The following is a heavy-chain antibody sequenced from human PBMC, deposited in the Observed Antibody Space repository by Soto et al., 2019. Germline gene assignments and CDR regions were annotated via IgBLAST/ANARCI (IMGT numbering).Heavy chain of an antibody. CDR1: GFTFSSYA. V-gene: IGHV3-30-3*01. Sequence: QVQLVESGGGVVQPGRSLRLSCAASGFTFSSYAMHWVRQAPGKGLEWVAVISYDGSNKYYADSVKGRFTISRDNSKNTLYLQMNSLRAEDTAVYYCARAAVAVALNWFDPWGQGTLVTVSS. D-gene: IGHD6-19*01. CDR3: ARAAVAVALNWFDP. CDR2: ISYDGSNK. J-gene: IGHJ5*02.